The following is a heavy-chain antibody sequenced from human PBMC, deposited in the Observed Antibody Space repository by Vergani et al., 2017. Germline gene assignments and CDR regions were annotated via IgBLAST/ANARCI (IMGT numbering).Heavy chain of an antibody. CDR1: GGSFSGYY. J-gene: IGHJ4*02. CDR3: ARGNGTSGGAAAFDY. CDR2: INHSGST. D-gene: IGHD6-25*01. V-gene: IGHV4-34*01. Sequence: QVQLQQWGAGLLKPSETLSLTCAVYGGSFSGYYWSWIRQPPGKGLEWIGEINHSGSTNYNPSLKSRVTISLDTSKNQFSLKLSSVTAADTAVYYCARGNGTSGGAAAFDYWGQGTLVTVSS.